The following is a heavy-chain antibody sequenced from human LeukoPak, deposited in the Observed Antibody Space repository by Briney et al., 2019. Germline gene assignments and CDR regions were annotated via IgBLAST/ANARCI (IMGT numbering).Heavy chain of an antibody. Sequence: PGGSLRLSCAASGFTFDDYGMSWVRQAPGKGLEWVSAISGSGGRPYYADSVKGRFTISRDNSKNTLYLQMNSLRAEDTAVYYCARHPEPGYCSSTSCHESYFDYWGQGTLVTVSS. CDR3: ARHPEPGYCSSTSCHESYFDY. D-gene: IGHD2-2*01. CDR1: GFTFDDYG. CDR2: ISGSGGRP. J-gene: IGHJ4*02. V-gene: IGHV3-23*01.